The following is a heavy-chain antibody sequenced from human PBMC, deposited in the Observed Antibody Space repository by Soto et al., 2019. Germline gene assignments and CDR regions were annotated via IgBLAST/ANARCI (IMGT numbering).Heavy chain of an antibody. CDR2: AYYRSKWYI. Sequence: SPTLSLSCALSGGSPSTDTDAWNWIRPCTQRGLEWLGRAYYRSKWYIDYEESVKSRVTINPDTSRNQISLQLNSVTPEDTAVYYCARDQFLPFSILRYPYGMDVPGPAPTLTVSS. CDR1: GGSPSTDTDA. V-gene: IGHV6-1*01. D-gene: IGHD2-21*01. J-gene: IGHJ6*02. CDR3: ARDQFLPFSILRYPYGMDV.